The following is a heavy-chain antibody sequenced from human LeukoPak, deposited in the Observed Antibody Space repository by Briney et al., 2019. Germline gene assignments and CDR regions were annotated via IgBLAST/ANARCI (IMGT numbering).Heavy chain of an antibody. CDR2: ISGSGGST. CDR1: GFTFSSYA. CDR3: AKDQGDYGDLYNWFDP. D-gene: IGHD4-17*01. Sequence: PGGSLRLSCAASGFTFSSYAMSWVRQAPGKGLEWVSAISGSGGSTYYADSVKGRFTISRDNSKNTLYLQMNSLRAEGTAVYYCAKDQGDYGDLYNWFDPWGQGTLVTVSS. J-gene: IGHJ5*02. V-gene: IGHV3-23*01.